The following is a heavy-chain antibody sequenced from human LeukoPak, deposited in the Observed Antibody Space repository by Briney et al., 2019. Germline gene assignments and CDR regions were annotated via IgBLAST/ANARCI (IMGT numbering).Heavy chain of an antibody. CDR1: GGSISSYY. CDR3: ARHRVVGTFLIDY. D-gene: IGHD6-19*01. Sequence: SETLSLTCTVSGGSISSYYWSWIRQPPGKGLEWIGYIYYSGNTNYNPSLKSRVTISVDTSKNQFSLKLSSVTAADTAVCYCARHRVVGTFLIDYWGQGTLVTVSS. J-gene: IGHJ4*02. CDR2: IYYSGNT. V-gene: IGHV4-59*08.